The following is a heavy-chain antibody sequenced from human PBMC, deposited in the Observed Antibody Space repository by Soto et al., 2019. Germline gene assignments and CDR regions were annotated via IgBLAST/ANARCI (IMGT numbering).Heavy chain of an antibody. J-gene: IGHJ3*02. Sequence: GGSLRLSCAASGFTFSTYAMSWVRQAPGKGLEWVSAISNSGVSTYYTDSVKGRFTISRDNSINRLYMQINSLRTEDTAVYYCAHPRGYGVFDAYDIWGQGTMVTVSS. CDR1: GFTFSTYA. CDR2: ISNSGVST. V-gene: IGHV3-23*01. CDR3: AHPRGYGVFDAYDI. D-gene: IGHD4-17*01.